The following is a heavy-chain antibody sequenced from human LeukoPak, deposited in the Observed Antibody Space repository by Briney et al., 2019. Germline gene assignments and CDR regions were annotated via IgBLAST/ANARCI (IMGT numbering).Heavy chain of an antibody. Sequence: PSETLSLTCTVSGGSISSYYWSWIRQPPGKGLEWIGYIYYSGSTNYNPSLKGRVTISVDTSKNQFSLKLSSVTAADTAVYYCARGYSSSWYDDYWGQGTLVTVSS. V-gene: IGHV4-59*01. CDR3: ARGYSSSWYDDY. CDR2: IYYSGST. CDR1: GGSISSYY. D-gene: IGHD6-13*01. J-gene: IGHJ4*02.